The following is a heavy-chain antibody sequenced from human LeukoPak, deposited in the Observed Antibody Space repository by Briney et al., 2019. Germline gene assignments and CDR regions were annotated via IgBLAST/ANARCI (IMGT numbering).Heavy chain of an antibody. D-gene: IGHD3-10*01. J-gene: IGHJ3*02. CDR3: ASFAVYGSGRGAFDI. V-gene: IGHV1-18*01. CDR1: GYTFTSYG. Sequence: ASVKVSCKASGYTFTSYGISWVRQAPGQGLEWMGWISAYNGNTNYAQKLQGRVTMTTDTSTSTAYMELRSLRSDDTAVYYCASFAVYGSGRGAFDIWGQGTMVTVSS. CDR2: ISAYNGNT.